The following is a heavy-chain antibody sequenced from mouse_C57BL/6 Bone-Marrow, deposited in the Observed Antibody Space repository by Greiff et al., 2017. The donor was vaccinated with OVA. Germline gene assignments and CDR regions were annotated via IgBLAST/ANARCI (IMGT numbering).Heavy chain of an antibody. Sequence: VQLQESGADLARPGASVKMSCKASGYTFTSYTMHWVNQRPGQGLEWIGYINPSSGYTKYNQKFKAKATLTADTSSSTAYMQLSSLTAEDSAVYSCAIEDYDGVAYWGQGTLVTVSA. D-gene: IGHD2-4*01. CDR1: GYTFTSYT. CDR2: INPSSGYT. CDR3: AIEDYDGVAY. V-gene: IGHV1-4*01. J-gene: IGHJ3*01.